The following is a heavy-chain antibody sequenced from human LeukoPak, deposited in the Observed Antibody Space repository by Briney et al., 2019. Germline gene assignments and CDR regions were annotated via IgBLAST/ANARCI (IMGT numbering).Heavy chain of an antibody. V-gene: IGHV5-51*01. CDR3: ARRGGPIAVAGYNWFDP. Sequence: GESLKISCKGSGYSFTSYWIGWVRQMPGKGLEWMGIIYPGDSDTRYSPSFQGQVTISADESISTAYLQWSSLKASDTAMYYCARRGGPIAVAGYNWFDPWGQGTLVTVSS. CDR2: IYPGDSDT. CDR1: GYSFTSYW. D-gene: IGHD6-19*01. J-gene: IGHJ5*02.